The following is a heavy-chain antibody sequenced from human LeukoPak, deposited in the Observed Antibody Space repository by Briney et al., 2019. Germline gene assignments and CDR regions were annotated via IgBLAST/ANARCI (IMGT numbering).Heavy chain of an antibody. CDR1: NGSMSRGYY. J-gene: IGHJ2*01. CDR3: ASGADPHFGKAYDQPRYWFFDL. Sequence: SETLSLTCRVSNGSMSRGYYWNWLGQHPGKGLEGIGYIYQTGNTYSSRSLNSRLSILVDKSKNEFSLRQTSLTAAATAVYFCASGADPHFGKAYDQPRYWFFDLWGRGTLVTVSS. D-gene: IGHD3-16*01. V-gene: IGHV4-31*03. CDR2: IYQTGNT.